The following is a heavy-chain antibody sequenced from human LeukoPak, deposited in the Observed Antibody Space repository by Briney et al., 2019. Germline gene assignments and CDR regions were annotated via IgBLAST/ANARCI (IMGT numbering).Heavy chain of an antibody. J-gene: IGHJ4*02. V-gene: IGHV4-38-2*02. CDR1: GGSISSGYY. CDR2: IYHSGST. D-gene: IGHD3-9*01. CDR3: ARVRDYDILTGPIPQYYFDY. Sequence: PSETLSLTCTVSGGSISSGYYWGWIRQPPGKGLEWIGSIYHSGSTYYNPSLKSRVTISVDTSKNQFSLKLSSVTAADTAVYYCARVRDYDILTGPIPQYYFDYWGQGTLVTVSS.